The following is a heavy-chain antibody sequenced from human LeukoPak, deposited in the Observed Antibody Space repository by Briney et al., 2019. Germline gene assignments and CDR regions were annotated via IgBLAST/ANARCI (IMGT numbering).Heavy chain of an antibody. J-gene: IGHJ6*03. V-gene: IGHV1-8*03. CDR3: ASRMHSVKGVNSYYYLDV. Sequence: ASVKVSCKAAGYTFTSYEINWVRQATGQGLEWMGWMNPNSGNTGYAQKFQGRVTITRNTSISTAYMELSSLRSEDTAVYYCASRMHSVKGVNSYYYLDVWGKGTTVTVSS. D-gene: IGHD2-8*01. CDR2: MNPNSGNT. CDR1: GYTFTSYE.